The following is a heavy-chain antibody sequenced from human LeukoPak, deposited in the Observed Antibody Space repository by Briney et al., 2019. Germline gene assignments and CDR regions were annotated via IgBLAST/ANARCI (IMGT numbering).Heavy chain of an antibody. D-gene: IGHD4-11*01. CDR1: GGSISSDY. CDR2: IYYSGST. CDR3: ARDRTEITVRGSHNWFDP. J-gene: IGHJ5*02. Sequence: SETLSLTCTVSGGSISSDYWSWIRQPPGKGLEWIGYIYYSGSTNYNPSLKSRVTISVDTSKNQFSLKLSSVTAADTAVYYCARDRTEITVRGSHNWFDPWGQGTLVTVSS. V-gene: IGHV4-59*12.